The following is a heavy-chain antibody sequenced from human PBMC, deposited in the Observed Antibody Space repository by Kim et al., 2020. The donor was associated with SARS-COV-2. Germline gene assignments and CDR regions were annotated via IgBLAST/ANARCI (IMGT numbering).Heavy chain of an antibody. CDR1: GGSISSSSYY. J-gene: IGHJ6*02. CDR3: ARLRTMVRGVIRYYYYYGMDV. D-gene: IGHD3-10*01. V-gene: IGHV4-39*01. Sequence: SETLSLTCTVSGGSISSSSYYWGWIRQPPGKGLEWIGSIYYSGSTYYNPSLKSRVTISVDTSKNQFSLKLSSVTAADTAVYYCARLRTMVRGVIRYYYYYGMDVWGQGTTVTVSS. CDR2: IYYSGST.